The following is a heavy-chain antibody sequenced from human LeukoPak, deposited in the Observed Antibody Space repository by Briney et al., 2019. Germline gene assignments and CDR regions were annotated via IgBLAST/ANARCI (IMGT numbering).Heavy chain of an antibody. CDR1: GFTFDDYA. D-gene: IGHD2-2*02. V-gene: IGHV3-9*01. J-gene: IGHJ1*01. CDR2: ISWYSGSI. CDR3: AKVDGYCSSTSCYRDAEYFQH. Sequence: GRSLRLSCAASGFTFDDYAMHWVRQAPGKGLEWVSGISWYSGSIGYADPVKGRFTISRDNAKNSLYLQMNSLRAEDTALYYCAKVDGYCSSTSCYRDAEYFQHWGQGTLVTVSS.